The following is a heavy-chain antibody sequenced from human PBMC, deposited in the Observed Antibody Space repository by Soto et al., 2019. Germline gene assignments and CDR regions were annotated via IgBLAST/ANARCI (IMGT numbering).Heavy chain of an antibody. CDR3: ARDRVGYSSGWLGAYYYYGMDV. CDR1: GFTFSSYW. CDR2: IKQDGSDK. D-gene: IGHD6-19*01. J-gene: IGHJ6*02. V-gene: IGHV3-7*01. Sequence: GGSLRLSGESSGFTFSSYWISWVRRAPGKGLEWVANIKQDGSDKYYVDSVKGRFTISRDNAKNSLYLQMNSLRAEDTAVYYCARDRVGYSSGWLGAYYYYGMDVWGQGTTVTVSS.